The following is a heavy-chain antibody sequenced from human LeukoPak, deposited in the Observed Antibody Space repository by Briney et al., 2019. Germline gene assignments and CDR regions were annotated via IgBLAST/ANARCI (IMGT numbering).Heavy chain of an antibody. Sequence: SVKVSCKASGGTFSSYTISWVRQAPGQGLEWMGRIIPILGIANYAQKFQGRVTITADKSTSTAYMELSSLRSEDTAVYYCARVLAAASTGAFAIWGQGTMVTVSS. D-gene: IGHD6-13*01. CDR1: GGTFSSYT. CDR2: IIPILGIA. V-gene: IGHV1-69*02. J-gene: IGHJ3*02. CDR3: ARVLAAASTGAFAI.